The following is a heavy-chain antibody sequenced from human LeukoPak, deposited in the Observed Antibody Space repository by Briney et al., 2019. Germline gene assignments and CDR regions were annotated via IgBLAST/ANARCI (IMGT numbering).Heavy chain of an antibody. CDR1: GGSISSYY. CDR2: IYTSGST. CDR3: ARDLSLCSGGSCYGSWFDP. Sequence: SETLSLTCTVSGGSISSYYWSWIRQPAGKGLEWIGRIYTSGSTNYNPSLKSRVTMSVDTSKNQFSLKLSSVTAADTAVYYGARDLSLCSGGSCYGSWFDPWGQGTLVTVSS. V-gene: IGHV4-4*07. D-gene: IGHD2-15*01. J-gene: IGHJ5*02.